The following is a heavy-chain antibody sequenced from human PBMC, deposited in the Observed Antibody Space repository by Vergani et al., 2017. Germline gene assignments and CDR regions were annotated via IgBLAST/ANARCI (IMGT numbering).Heavy chain of an antibody. V-gene: IGHV4-59*01. Sequence: QVQLQESGPGLVKSSETLSLTCTVSGGSISSYYWSWIRQPPGXGLEWIGFIYYSGSSNSNPSLRSRVTISVDTSKNQFSLKLSSVTAADTAVYYCARGGPSFYYDSSGFPKWFDPWGQGTLVTVSS. CDR3: ARGGPSFYYDSSGFPKWFDP. D-gene: IGHD3-22*01. J-gene: IGHJ5*02. CDR2: IYYSGSS. CDR1: GGSISSYY.